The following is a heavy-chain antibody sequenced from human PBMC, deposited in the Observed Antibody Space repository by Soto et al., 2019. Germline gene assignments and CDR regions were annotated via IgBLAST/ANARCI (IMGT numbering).Heavy chain of an antibody. CDR1: GFTFSSYW. J-gene: IGHJ6*03. D-gene: IGHD6-19*01. V-gene: IGHV3-74*01. Sequence: GGSLRLSCAASGFTFSSYWMHWVRQAPGKGLVWVSRINSDGSSTSYADSVKGRFTISRDNAKNTLYLQMNSLRAEDTAVYYCARPPYSGWYDNWGYYMDVWGKGTTVTVSS. CDR3: ARPPYSGWYDNWGYYMDV. CDR2: INSDGSST.